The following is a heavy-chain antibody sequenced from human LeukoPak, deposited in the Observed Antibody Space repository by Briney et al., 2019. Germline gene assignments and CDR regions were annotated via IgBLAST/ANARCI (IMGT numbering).Heavy chain of an antibody. CDR3: ATGERLVPAAMWFDY. Sequence: ASVKVSCKASSYTFTDYYMHWVRQAPGQGLEWMGWINPKSGGRSYAQRFQGRVTMTRDTSISTAYMELSRLRSDDTAVYYCATGERLVPAAMWFDYWGQGTLVTVSS. V-gene: IGHV1-2*02. CDR2: INPKSGGR. D-gene: IGHD2-2*01. CDR1: SYTFTDYY. J-gene: IGHJ4*02.